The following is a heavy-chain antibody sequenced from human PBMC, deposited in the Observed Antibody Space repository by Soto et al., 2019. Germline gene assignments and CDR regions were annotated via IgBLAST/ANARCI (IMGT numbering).Heavy chain of an antibody. CDR2: MNPNSGNT. J-gene: IGHJ3*01. CDR3: ARGLYAFDV. CDR1: GYTFTNYD. V-gene: IGHV1-8*01. Sequence: QVQLVQSGAEVKKPGASVKVSCMASGYTFTNYDINWVRQATGQGLEWMGWMNPNSGNTGYAQKFQGRVTXXRNTSTSTAYMELSSLRSEDTAVYYCARGLYAFDVWGHATMVTVSS.